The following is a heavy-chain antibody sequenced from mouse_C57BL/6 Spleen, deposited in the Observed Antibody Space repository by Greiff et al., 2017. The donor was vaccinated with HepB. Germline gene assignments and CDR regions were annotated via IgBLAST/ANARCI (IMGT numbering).Heavy chain of an antibody. V-gene: IGHV1-4*01. D-gene: IGHD1-1*01. CDR3: ARRHYGSSWFAY. CDR1: GYTFTSYT. J-gene: IGHJ3*01. CDR2: INPSSGYT. Sequence: VKLMESGAELARPGASVKMSCKASGYTFTSYTMHWVKQRPGQGLEWIGYINPSSGYTKYNQKFKDKATLTADKSSSTAYMQLSSLTSEDSAVDYCARRHYGSSWFAYWGQGTLVTVSA.